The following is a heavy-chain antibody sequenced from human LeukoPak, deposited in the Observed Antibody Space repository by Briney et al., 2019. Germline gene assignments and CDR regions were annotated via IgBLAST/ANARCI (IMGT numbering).Heavy chain of an antibody. CDR3: ARRVVVVAARFGNNWFDP. CDR1: GGSISSYY. Sequence: SETLSLTCTVSGGSISSYYWSWIRQPPGKGLEWIGYIYYSGSTNYNPSLKSRVTISVDTSKNQFSLKLSSVTAADTAVYYCARRVVVVAARFGNNWFDPWGQGTLVTVSS. J-gene: IGHJ5*02. CDR2: IYYSGST. D-gene: IGHD2-15*01. V-gene: IGHV4-59*08.